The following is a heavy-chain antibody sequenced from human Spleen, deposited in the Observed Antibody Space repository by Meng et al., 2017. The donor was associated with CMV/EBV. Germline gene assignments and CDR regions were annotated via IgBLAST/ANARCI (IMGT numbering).Heavy chain of an antibody. Sequence: LSGFSPGPSRGGVGWIRQPPGKALEWLAVIYWNDDKRYSPSLRSRLTITEDTSKNEVVLKMTNMDPVDTATYYCAHKVSDNSGSFFDPWGQGTLVTVSS. J-gene: IGHJ5*02. V-gene: IGHV2-5*01. CDR3: AHKVSDNSGSFFDP. CDR1: GFSPGPSRGG. D-gene: IGHD5-12*01. CDR2: IYWNDDK.